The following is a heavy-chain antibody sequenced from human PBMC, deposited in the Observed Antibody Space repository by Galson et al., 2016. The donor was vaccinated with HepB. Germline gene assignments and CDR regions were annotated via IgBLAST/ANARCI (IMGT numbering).Heavy chain of an antibody. V-gene: IGHV1-46*03. Sequence: SVKVSCKASGYTFTSYRMHWVRQAPGQGLEWMGIINPSGGSASYAQKFQDRVTMTRDTSTSTVYMELSSLRSEDTAVYYRVRSLGSGSQAYYGMDVWGKGTSVTVSS. CDR3: VRSLGSGSQAYYGMDV. CDR1: GYTFTSYR. J-gene: IGHJ6*04. CDR2: INPSGGSA. D-gene: IGHD3-10*01.